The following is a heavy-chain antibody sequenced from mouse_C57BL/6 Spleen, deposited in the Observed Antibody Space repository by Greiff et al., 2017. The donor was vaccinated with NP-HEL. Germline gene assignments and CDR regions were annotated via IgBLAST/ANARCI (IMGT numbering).Heavy chain of an antibody. Sequence: EVMLVESGGDLVKPGGFLKLSCAASGFTFSSYGMSWVRQTPDKRLEWVATISSGGSYTYYPDSVKGRFTISRDNAKNTLYLQMSSLKSEDTAMYYCARQTGGAYWGQGTLVTVSA. J-gene: IGHJ3*01. CDR3: ARQTGGAY. CDR2: ISSGGSYT. V-gene: IGHV5-6*01. D-gene: IGHD4-1*01. CDR1: GFTFSSYG.